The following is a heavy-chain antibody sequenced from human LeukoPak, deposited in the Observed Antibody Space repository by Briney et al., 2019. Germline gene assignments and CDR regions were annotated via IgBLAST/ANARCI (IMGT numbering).Heavy chain of an antibody. CDR2: IYYSGST. CDR3: ARDGNYALGAFDI. Sequence: SETLSLTCTVSGGSISSSSYYWGWIRQPPGKGLEWIGSIYYSGSTYYNPSLKSRVTISVDTSKNQFSLKLSSATAADTAVYYCARDGNYALGAFDIWGQGTMVTVSS. D-gene: IGHD1-7*01. J-gene: IGHJ3*02. CDR1: GGSISSSSYY. V-gene: IGHV4-39*07.